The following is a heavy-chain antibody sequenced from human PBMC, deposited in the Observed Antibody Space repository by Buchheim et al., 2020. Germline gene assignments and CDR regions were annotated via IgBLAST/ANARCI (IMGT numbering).Heavy chain of an antibody. CDR3: AKDLDYGDYEGPFDC. CDR2: ISDSGAST. V-gene: IGHV3-23*01. CDR1: GFTFNKYA. D-gene: IGHD4-17*01. J-gene: IGHJ4*02. Sequence: EVQLLESGGGLVQPGGSLRLSCAASGFTFNKYAMSWVRPAPGKGLEWVSAISDSGASTYCADSVKGRFTISRDNSKSTLYLQMNSLRADDTAIYYYAKDLDYGDYEGPFDCWGQGTL.